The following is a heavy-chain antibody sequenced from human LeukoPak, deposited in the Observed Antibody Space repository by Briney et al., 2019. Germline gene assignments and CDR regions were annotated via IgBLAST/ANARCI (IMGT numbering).Heavy chain of an antibody. CDR3: ARDAEYCSS. V-gene: IGHV3-48*03. D-gene: IGHD2/OR15-2a*01. CDR2: ISGSAGTTI. CDR1: GFTFSNYE. J-gene: IGHJ5*02. Sequence: GGSLRLSCVASGFTFSNYEMKWVRHAPGKGLEWVSYISGSAGTTIYYADAVKGRFTISRDNAKYSLYLQMSSLRAEDTVIYYCARDAEYCSSWGQGTLVTVSS.